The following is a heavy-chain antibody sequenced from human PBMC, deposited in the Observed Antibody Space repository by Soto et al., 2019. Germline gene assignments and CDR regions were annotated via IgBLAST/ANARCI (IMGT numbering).Heavy chain of an antibody. V-gene: IGHV1-69*02. CDR3: AGGGNGYYDILDFDY. J-gene: IGHJ4*02. Sequence: QVQLVQSGAEVKKPGSSVKVSCKASGGTFSSYTISWVRQAPGQGLEWMGRIIPILGIANYAQKFQGRVTITEDKPTSAAYMELSSLRAEDTAVYYCAGGGNGYYDILDFDYWGQGTLVTGSS. D-gene: IGHD3-22*01. CDR2: IIPILGIA. CDR1: GGTFSSYT.